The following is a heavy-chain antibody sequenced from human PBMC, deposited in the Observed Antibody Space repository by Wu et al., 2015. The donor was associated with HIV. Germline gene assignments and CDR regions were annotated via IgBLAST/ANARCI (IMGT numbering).Heavy chain of an antibody. V-gene: IGHV1-18*01. CDR1: GYTFTNYD. Sequence: QVQLVQSGAEVKKPGASVKVSCKASGYTFTNYDISWVRQAPGQGLEWMGWISAYNGNTNYAQNFQGRVTMTTDSSTSTAYMELRSLRSDDTAVYFCARDQSSGTFDYWGQGTLVSVSS. CDR3: ARDQSSGTFDY. CDR2: ISAYNGNT. J-gene: IGHJ4*02. D-gene: IGHD6-25*01.